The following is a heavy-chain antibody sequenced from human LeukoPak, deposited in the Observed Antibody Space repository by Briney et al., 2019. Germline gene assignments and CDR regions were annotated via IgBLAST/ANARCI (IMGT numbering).Heavy chain of an antibody. V-gene: IGHV4-39*07. CDR3: ARYYLQWLARSTNWFDP. Sequence: SETLSLTCTVSGGSISSSSYYWGWIRQPPGKGLEWIGEINHSGSTNYNPSLKSRVTISVDTSKNQFSLKLSSVTAADTAVYYCARYYLQWLARSTNWFDPWGQGTLVTVSS. CDR1: GGSISSSSYY. D-gene: IGHD6-19*01. CDR2: INHSGST. J-gene: IGHJ5*02.